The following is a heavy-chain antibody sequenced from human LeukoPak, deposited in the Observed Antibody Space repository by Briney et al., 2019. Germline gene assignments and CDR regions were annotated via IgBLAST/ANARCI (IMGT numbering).Heavy chain of an antibody. CDR2: INSDGSEK. J-gene: IGHJ3*02. Sequence: GGSLRLSCAASGFSFTSHWLSWFRESPGRGLEWVAHINSDGSEKNYVDSVKGRFTISRDNARNSQFLQMNSLRAEDTAVYYCAKDLFGHYDSSDDAFDIWGQGTMVTISS. V-gene: IGHV3-7*01. D-gene: IGHD3-22*01. CDR1: GFSFTSHW. CDR3: AKDLFGHYDSSDDAFDI.